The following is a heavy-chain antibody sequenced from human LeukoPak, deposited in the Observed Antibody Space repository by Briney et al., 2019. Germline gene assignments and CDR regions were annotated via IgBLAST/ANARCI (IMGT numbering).Heavy chain of an antibody. V-gene: IGHV1-69*13. CDR3: ARGRRFLEWPFPYYYYYMDV. CDR1: RGTFSSYA. CDR2: IIPTFGTA. D-gene: IGHD3-3*01. J-gene: IGHJ6*03. Sequence: ASVKVSCKASRGTFSSYAIIWVRQAPGQGLEWMGGIIPTFGTAAYAKKFQGRVTISADESTSTAYMELSSLRSEDTAVYYCARGRRFLEWPFPYYYYYMDVWGKGTTVTVSS.